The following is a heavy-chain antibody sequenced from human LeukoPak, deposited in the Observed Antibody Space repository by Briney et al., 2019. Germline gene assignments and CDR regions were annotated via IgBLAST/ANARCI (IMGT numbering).Heavy chain of an antibody. CDR3: AKVTALVKGFDY. CDR1: GFTFSSYA. V-gene: IGHV3-23*01. CDR2: ISGSGGST. Sequence: QPGGSLRPSCAASGFTFSSYAMSWVRQAPGKGLEWVSAISGSGGSTYYADSVKGRFTIYRDNSKNTLYLQMNSLRAEDTAVYYCAKVTALVKGFDYWGQGTLVTVSS. J-gene: IGHJ4*02. D-gene: IGHD6-13*01.